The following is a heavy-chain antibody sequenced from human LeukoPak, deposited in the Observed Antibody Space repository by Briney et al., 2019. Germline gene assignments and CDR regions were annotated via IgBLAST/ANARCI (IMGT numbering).Heavy chain of an antibody. J-gene: IGHJ6*02. Sequence: PSETLSLTCAVYGGSFSDYYWTWIRQPPGKGLEWIGEINHSGSTNYNPSLKSRVTISVDTSKNQFSLKLSSVTAADTAVYYCARAGRYCSSTSCYAGSNYYGMDVWGQGTTVTVSS. V-gene: IGHV4-34*01. CDR2: INHSGST. CDR1: GGSFSDYY. D-gene: IGHD2-2*01. CDR3: ARAGRYCSSTSCYAGSNYYGMDV.